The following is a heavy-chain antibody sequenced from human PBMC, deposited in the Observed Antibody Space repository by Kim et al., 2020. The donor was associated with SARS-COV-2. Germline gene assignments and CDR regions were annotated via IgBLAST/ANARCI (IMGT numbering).Heavy chain of an antibody. CDR3: AREGGYSGYDPGGLRYYGMDV. CDR1: GFTFSSYS. D-gene: IGHD5-12*01. J-gene: IGHJ6*02. CDR2: ISSSSSYI. V-gene: IGHV3-21*01. Sequence: GGSLRLSCAASGFTFSSYSMNWVRQAPGKGLEWVSSISSSSSYIYYADSVKGRFTISRDNAKNSLYLQMNSLRAEDTAVYYCAREGGYSGYDPGGLRYYGMDVWGQGTTVTVSS.